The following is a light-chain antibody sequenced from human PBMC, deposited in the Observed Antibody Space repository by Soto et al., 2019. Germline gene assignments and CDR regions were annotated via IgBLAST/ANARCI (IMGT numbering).Light chain of an antibody. V-gene: IGKV3-15*01. CDR1: ESISSD. CDR2: GGS. J-gene: IGKJ4*01. Sequence: EILMTESPATLSISPRERATLSSRARESISSDLAWYKQKPGQAPRLLIYGGSSRATGVQARFSGSGSGTEFTLSISSLQSEQFAVYYCKQYNSWHLTFGGGTKVDI. CDR3: KQYNSWHLT.